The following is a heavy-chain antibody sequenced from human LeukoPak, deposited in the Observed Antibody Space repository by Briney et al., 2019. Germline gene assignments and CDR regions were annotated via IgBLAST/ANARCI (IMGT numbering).Heavy chain of an antibody. CDR2: ISAYNGNT. CDR3: ARGYCSGGSCSSAEYLQH. D-gene: IGHD2-15*01. Sequence: ASVKVSCKASGYTFTSYGITWVRQAPGQGLEWMGWISAYNGNTNYAQKLQGRVTMTTDTSTSTAYMELRSLRSDDTAVYYCARGYCSGGSCSSAEYLQHWGQGTLVTVSS. J-gene: IGHJ1*01. V-gene: IGHV1-18*01. CDR1: GYTFTSYG.